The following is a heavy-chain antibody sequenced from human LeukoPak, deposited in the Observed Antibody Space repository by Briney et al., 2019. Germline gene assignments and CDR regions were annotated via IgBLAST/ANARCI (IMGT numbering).Heavy chain of an antibody. V-gene: IGHV3-23*01. D-gene: IGHD3-10*01. J-gene: IGHJ5*02. CDR3: AKGGLWFGGFDP. CDR1: GFTFSSYA. CDR2: ISGSGGST. Sequence: GGSLRLSCAASGFTFSSYAMSWVRQAPGKGLEWVSAISGSGGSTYYADSAKGRFTISRDNSKNTLYLQMNSLRAEDTAVYYCAKGGLWFGGFDPWGQGTLVTVSS.